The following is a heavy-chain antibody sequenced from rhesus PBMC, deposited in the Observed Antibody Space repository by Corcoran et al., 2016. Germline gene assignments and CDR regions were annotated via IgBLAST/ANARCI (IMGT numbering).Heavy chain of an antibody. Sequence: QVQLQESGPGLVKPSETLSLTCAVSGYSLSSGYGWSWIRQPPGKGLGGIGYSGGSSGSTNDNPSLKSRVTSAKDTSKNQFSRKLSSVTAADTAVYYCAREIQRVQFIDYWGQGVLVTVSS. J-gene: IGHJ4*01. CDR3: AREIQRVQFIDY. V-gene: IGHV4-127*01. CDR1: GYSLSSGYG. D-gene: IGHD5-24*01. CDR2: SGGSSGST.